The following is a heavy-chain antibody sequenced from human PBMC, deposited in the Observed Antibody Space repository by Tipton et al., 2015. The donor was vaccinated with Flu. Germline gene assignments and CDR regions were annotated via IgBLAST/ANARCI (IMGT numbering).Heavy chain of an antibody. CDR3: ARNEHMGPYDY. CDR1: GGSISGYY. D-gene: IGHD1-1*01. Sequence: TLSLTCSVSGGSISGYYWSWIRQPPGKGLEWIGYMHYGGSANYNPSLKSRVTISLDTSKNQFSLWLSSVTTADTAVYYCARNEHMGPYDYWGQGSLVTVSS. J-gene: IGHJ4*02. V-gene: IGHV4-59*01. CDR2: MHYGGSA.